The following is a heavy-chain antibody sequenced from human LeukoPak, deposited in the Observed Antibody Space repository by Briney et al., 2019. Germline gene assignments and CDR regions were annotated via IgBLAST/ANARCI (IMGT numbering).Heavy chain of an antibody. J-gene: IGHJ6*02. V-gene: IGHV3-23*01. Sequence: GGSLRLSCAASGFLFSSYGVSWVRQAPGKGLEWVSGTSGSGGSTYYADSVKGRFTISRDNFKSTVFLQMSTLRAEDTAVYYCAKGSGWSYSHGMDVWGQGTTVTVSS. D-gene: IGHD6-19*01. CDR2: TSGSGGST. CDR1: GFLFSSYG. CDR3: AKGSGWSYSHGMDV.